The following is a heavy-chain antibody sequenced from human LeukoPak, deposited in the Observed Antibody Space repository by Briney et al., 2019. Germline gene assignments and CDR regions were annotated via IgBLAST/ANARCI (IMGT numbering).Heavy chain of an antibody. Sequence: SETLSLTCAVSGGSFIGYYWSWIRQPPGKGLEWIGEINHSGRTNYNPSLKSRVTISRDTSKNQISLNLTSVTAADTAVYYCARTSGYFDSSGYYQQNPYYFEYWGQGTLVSVSS. CDR1: GGSFIGYY. J-gene: IGHJ4*02. CDR2: INHSGRT. CDR3: ARTSGYFDSSGYYQQNPYYFEY. D-gene: IGHD3-22*01. V-gene: IGHV4-34*01.